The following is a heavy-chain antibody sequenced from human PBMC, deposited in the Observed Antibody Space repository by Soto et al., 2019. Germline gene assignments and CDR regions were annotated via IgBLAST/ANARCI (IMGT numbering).Heavy chain of an antibody. CDR2: IIPIFGTA. V-gene: IGHV1-69*13. J-gene: IGHJ5*02. D-gene: IGHD2-21*02. CDR1: GGTFSSYA. CDR3: ARILGVGTARRVGVFAP. Sequence: SVKVSCKASGGTFSSYAISWVRQAPGQGLEWMGGIIPIFGTANYAQKFQGRVTITADESTSTAYMELSSLRSEDTAVYYCARILGVGTARRVGVFAPGGKEPLV.